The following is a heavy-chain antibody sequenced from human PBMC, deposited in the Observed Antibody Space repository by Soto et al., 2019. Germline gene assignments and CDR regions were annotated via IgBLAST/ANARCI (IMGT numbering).Heavy chain of an antibody. CDR3: ARLIVPPHYSGMDV. CDR2: IYPGDSDT. Sequence: GESLKLCCKVFGYSFTSYGIGWVRQMPGKGLEWMGIIYPGDSDTRYSPSFQGQVTISADKSISTAYLQWSSLKASDTAMYYCARLIVPPHYSGMDVWGPGTTVTVSS. V-gene: IGHV5-51*01. J-gene: IGHJ6*02. D-gene: IGHD2-8*01. CDR1: GYSFTSYG.